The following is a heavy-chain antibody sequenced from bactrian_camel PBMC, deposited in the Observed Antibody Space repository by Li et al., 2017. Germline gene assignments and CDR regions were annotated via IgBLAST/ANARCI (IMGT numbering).Heavy chain of an antibody. CDR1: GFTFSVYW. J-gene: IGHJ4*01. CDR2: ISSRGGTT. V-gene: IGHV3S25*01. Sequence: QLVESGGGLVQPGGSLRLSCAASGFTFSVYWMNWVRQAPEKGLEWVSRISSRGGTTYYGDSVKGRFTISRDNAKNTVYLQMNSLKPEDTAVYYCVRELGGDWPPLDYWGQGTQVTVS. CDR3: VRELGGDWPPLDY. D-gene: IGHD3*01.